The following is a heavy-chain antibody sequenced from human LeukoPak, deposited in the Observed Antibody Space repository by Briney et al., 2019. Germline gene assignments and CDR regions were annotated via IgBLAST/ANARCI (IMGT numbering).Heavy chain of an antibody. J-gene: IGHJ4*02. V-gene: IGHV4-61*02. CDR3: ATGSSSWWGNFDY. CDR1: GASISSGSYY. CDR2: IYTSGST. D-gene: IGHD6-13*01. Sequence: SETLSLTCTVSGASISSGSYYWSWIRQPAGKGLEWIGRIYTSGSTNYNPSLKSRVTISVDTSKNQFSLKLSSVTAADTAVYYCATGSSSWWGNFDYWGQGTLVTVSS.